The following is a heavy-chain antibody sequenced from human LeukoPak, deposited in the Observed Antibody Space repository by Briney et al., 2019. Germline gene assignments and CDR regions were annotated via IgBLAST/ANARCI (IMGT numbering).Heavy chain of an antibody. CDR1: GGSISSGGYS. Sequence: SETLSLTCAVSGGSISSGGYSWSWIRQPPGKGLDWIGYIYHSGSTYHYPSLKSRVTISGDRSKNQFSLKLSSVTAADTAVYYCARGSGRFGEYFDYWGQGTLVTVSS. V-gene: IGHV4-30-2*01. CDR3: ARGSGRFGEYFDY. D-gene: IGHD3-10*01. CDR2: IYHSGST. J-gene: IGHJ4*02.